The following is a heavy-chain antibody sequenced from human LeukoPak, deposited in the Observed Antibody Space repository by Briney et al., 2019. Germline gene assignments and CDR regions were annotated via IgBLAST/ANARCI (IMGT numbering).Heavy chain of an antibody. CDR2: ISSSSNYI. CDR3: ARDADNWDSVLTTENYYYYYMDV. CDR1: GFTFRTYT. J-gene: IGHJ6*03. V-gene: IGHV3-21*01. D-gene: IGHD1-7*01. Sequence: GGSLRLSCEASGFTFRTYTFNWVRQAPGKGLEWVSSISSSSNYIYYADSVRGRFTISRDNAKNSLYLQMNSLRAEDTAMYYCARDADNWDSVLTTENYYYYYMDVWGKGTTVTVSS.